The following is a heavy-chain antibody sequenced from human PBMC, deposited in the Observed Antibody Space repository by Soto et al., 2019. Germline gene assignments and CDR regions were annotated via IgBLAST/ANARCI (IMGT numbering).Heavy chain of an antibody. CDR2: IYYSGST. Sequence: QVQLQESGPGLVKPSQTLSLTCTVSGGSISSGGYYWSWIRQHPGKGLEWIGYIYYSGSTYYNPSLKSRVTTSVDTSKHQFSLKLSSVTAAGTAVYHCARDPGRYYYMDVWGKGTTVTVSS. CDR3: ARDPGRYYYMDV. CDR1: GGSISSGGYY. V-gene: IGHV4-31*03. J-gene: IGHJ6*03.